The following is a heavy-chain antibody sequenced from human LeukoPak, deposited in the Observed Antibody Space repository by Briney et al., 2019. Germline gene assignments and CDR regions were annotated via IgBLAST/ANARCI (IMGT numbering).Heavy chain of an antibody. CDR1: GYSFTSYW. Sequence: GESLKISCKGSGYSFTSYWITWVRQMPGEGLEWMGRIDPENIYINYSPSFQGHVTISADKSISTAYLQWSSLKAEDTAMYYCAGRGDRGYSYGIDYWGQGTLVTVSS. V-gene: IGHV5-10-1*01. CDR2: IDPENIYI. D-gene: IGHD5-18*01. J-gene: IGHJ4*02. CDR3: AGRGDRGYSYGIDY.